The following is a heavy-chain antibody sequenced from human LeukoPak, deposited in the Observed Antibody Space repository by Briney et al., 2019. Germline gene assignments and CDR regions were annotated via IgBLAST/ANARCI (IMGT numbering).Heavy chain of an antibody. J-gene: IGHJ3*02. Sequence: GGSLRLSCAASGFTFSSYGMHWVRQAPGKGPEWVAVIWYDGSNKYYADSVKGRFTISRDNSKNTLYLQMNSLRAEDTAVYYCARDSPRLFAFDIWGQGTMVTVSS. V-gene: IGHV3-33*01. CDR3: ARDSPRLFAFDI. CDR1: GFTFSSYG. CDR2: IWYDGSNK.